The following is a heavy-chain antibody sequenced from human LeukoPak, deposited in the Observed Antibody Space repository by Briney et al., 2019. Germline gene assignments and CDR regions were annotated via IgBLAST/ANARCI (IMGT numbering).Heavy chain of an antibody. J-gene: IGHJ4*02. Sequence: GSLRLSCAASGFTFSSYWMNWARQAPGKGLEWVASINHNGNANYYVDSVKGRFTISRDNAKNSLYLQMNSLRAEDTALYYCVRNLAVAGTCFDSWGQGTLVTVSS. V-gene: IGHV3-7*03. CDR3: VRNLAVAGTCFDS. D-gene: IGHD6-19*01. CDR2: INHNGNAN. CDR1: GFTFSSYW.